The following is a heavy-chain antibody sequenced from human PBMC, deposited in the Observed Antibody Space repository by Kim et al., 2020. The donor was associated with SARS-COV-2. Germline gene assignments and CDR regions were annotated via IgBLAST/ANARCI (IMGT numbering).Heavy chain of an antibody. CDR1: GFTVSSNY. Sequence: GGSLRLSCAASGFTVSSNYMSWVRQALGKGLEGVSVIYSGGNTYYADSVKGRFTISRHNYKNTRYLQMNSLRAEDTAVYYCARGNRYYDSSGYYSDAFDIWGQGTMVTVSS. V-gene: IGHV3-53*04. CDR2: IYSGGNT. CDR3: ARGNRYYDSSGYYSDAFDI. D-gene: IGHD3-22*01. J-gene: IGHJ3*02.